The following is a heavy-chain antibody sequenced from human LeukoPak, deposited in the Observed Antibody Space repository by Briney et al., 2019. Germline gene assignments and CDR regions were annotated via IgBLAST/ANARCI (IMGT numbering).Heavy chain of an antibody. J-gene: IGHJ3*02. CDR3: ERGLHLGSDI. D-gene: IGHD7-27*01. CDR2: IYSGGSK. Sequence: GGSLRLSCAAPGCPVRSNYMSWGPQARGEGLEWVSVIYSGGSKYFADSVKSRFTISRDNSKNTLYLQMNSLRAEDTAMYYCERGLHLGSDIWGQGTMVTVSS. V-gene: IGHV3-66*02. CDR1: GCPVRSNY.